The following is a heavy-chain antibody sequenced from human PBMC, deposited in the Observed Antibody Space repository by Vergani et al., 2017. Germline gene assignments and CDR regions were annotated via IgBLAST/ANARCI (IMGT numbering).Heavy chain of an antibody. J-gene: IGHJ4*02. CDR2: IIPIFGTA. CDR1: GYTFTSYY. Sequence: QVQLVQSGAEVKKPGASVKVSCKASGYTFTSYYMHWVRQAPGQGLEWMGRIIPIFGTATYAQKFQGRVTITADESTSTAYMELSSLRSEDTSVYYCARAPDDTPNYDFWSGYFARPPLYYFDYWGQGTLVTVSS. V-gene: IGHV1-69*01. D-gene: IGHD3-3*01. CDR3: ARAPDDTPNYDFWSGYFARPPLYYFDY.